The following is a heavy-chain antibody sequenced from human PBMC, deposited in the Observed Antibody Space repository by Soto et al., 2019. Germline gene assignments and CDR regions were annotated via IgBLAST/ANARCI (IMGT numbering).Heavy chain of an antibody. Sequence: PSETLSLTCTVSGGSISSGDYYWSWIRQPPWKGLEWIAYIYYSGSTYYNPSLKSRVTISVDTSKNQFSLKLSSLTASDTAVYYCARIEWSTGFDYWGQGTLVTSPQ. D-gene: IGHD3-3*01. J-gene: IGHJ4*02. V-gene: IGHV4-30-4*01. CDR3: ARIEWSTGFDY. CDR1: GGSISSGDYY. CDR2: IYYSGST.